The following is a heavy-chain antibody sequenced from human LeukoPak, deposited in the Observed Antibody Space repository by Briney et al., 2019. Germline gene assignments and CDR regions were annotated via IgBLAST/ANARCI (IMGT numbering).Heavy chain of an antibody. D-gene: IGHD2-15*01. V-gene: IGHV3-30*02. CDR1: GFTFSAYG. J-gene: IGHJ4*02. Sequence: PGGSLRLSCAASGFTFSAYGMHWVRQAPGKGLEWVAFIHYDGTITYYADSVKGRFTISRDSSKNTLFLQMNSLRAEDTAVYYCARGRGGGVVLGYWGQGTLVTVSS. CDR3: ARGRGGGVVLGY. CDR2: IHYDGTIT.